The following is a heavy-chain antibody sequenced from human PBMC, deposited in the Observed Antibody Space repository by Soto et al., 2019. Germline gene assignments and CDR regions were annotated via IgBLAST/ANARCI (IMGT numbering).Heavy chain of an antibody. V-gene: IGHV4-59*08. CDR2: IYYSGST. CDR3: ARRDYGGNSVWFDP. D-gene: IGHD4-17*01. Sequence: PSETLSLTCTVSGGSISSYYWSWIRQPPGKGLEWIGYIYYSGSTNYNPSLKSRATISVDTSKNQFSLKLSSVTAADTAVYYCARRDYGGNSVWFDPWGQGTLVTAPQ. J-gene: IGHJ5*02. CDR1: GGSISSYY.